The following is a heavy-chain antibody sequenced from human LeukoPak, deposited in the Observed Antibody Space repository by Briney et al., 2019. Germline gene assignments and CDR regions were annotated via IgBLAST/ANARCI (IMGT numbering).Heavy chain of an antibody. Sequence: SETLSLTCTVSGGSIRSSYYYWGWIRQPPGKGLEWIGSIYDSGSTYYNPSLKSRVTISVDTSKNQFSLKLNSVTAADTAVYYCARGHIRFLEWSSEGNWFDPWGQGTLVTVSS. D-gene: IGHD3-3*01. J-gene: IGHJ5*02. CDR1: GGSIRSSYYY. CDR3: ARGHIRFLEWSSEGNWFDP. V-gene: IGHV4-39*01. CDR2: IYDSGST.